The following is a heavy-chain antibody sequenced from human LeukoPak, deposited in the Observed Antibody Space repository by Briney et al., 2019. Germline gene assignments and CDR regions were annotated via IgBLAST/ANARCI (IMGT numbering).Heavy chain of an antibody. CDR3: ARDGRWDAFDI. J-gene: IGHJ3*02. V-gene: IGHV4-34*01. CDR1: GGSFSVYY. D-gene: IGHD1-26*01. Sequence: SETLSLTCAVCGGSFSVYYWLWTRQPTGKALEWIGEIKHSGSNNFNPPLKSRVTISLDTSKNQFSLTLSSVTAADTALYYCARDGRWDAFDIWAQGTMVTVSS. CDR2: IKHSGSN.